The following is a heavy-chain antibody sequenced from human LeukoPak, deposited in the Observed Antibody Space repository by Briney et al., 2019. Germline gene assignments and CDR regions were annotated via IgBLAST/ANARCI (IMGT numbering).Heavy chain of an antibody. CDR2: ISYDGSNK. D-gene: IGHD3-10*01. CDR1: GFTFSSYG. J-gene: IGHJ4*02. Sequence: GRSLRLSCAASGFTFSSYGMHWVRQAPGKGLEWVAVISYDGSNKYYADSVKGRFTISRDNSKTTLYLQMNSLRAEDTAVYYCAKDYYGSGSYPYYFDYWGQGTLVTVSS. V-gene: IGHV3-30*18. CDR3: AKDYYGSGSYPYYFDY.